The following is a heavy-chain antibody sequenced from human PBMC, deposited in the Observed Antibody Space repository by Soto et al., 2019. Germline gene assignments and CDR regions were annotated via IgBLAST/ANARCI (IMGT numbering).Heavy chain of an antibody. CDR3: ARTTAVPNTPRSRYFFDY. Sequence: SETLFLTCSVSGGSVSDKTYYWSWIRQPPGKRLEWIGYVYYSGTTNYNPSLKSRVTISVDLSKNRFSLRLSSVTTADTALYYCARTTAVPNTPRSRYFFDYWGQGTLVTVSS. J-gene: IGHJ4*02. CDR2: VYYSGTT. V-gene: IGHV4-61*01. CDR1: GGSVSDKTYY. D-gene: IGHD4-17*01.